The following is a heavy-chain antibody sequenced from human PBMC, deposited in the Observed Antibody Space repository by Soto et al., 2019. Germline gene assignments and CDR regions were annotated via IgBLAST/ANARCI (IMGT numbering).Heavy chain of an antibody. Sequence: PVDALKISCKGSAYICAIYSIGWVRQMPAKSLEWMGIISTGDSDKRYSPYFQGSVTISADKSISTAYLQLSSLKASDTAMYFCARHPLLTGTYRGFFDLWGRGTLVTVSS. CDR2: ISTGDSDK. J-gene: IGHJ2*01. CDR1: AYICAIYS. V-gene: IGHV5-51*01. CDR3: ARHPLLTGTYRGFFDL. D-gene: IGHD1-7*01.